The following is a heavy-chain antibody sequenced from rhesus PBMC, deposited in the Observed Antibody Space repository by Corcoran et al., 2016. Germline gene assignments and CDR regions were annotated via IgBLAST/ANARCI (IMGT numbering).Heavy chain of an antibody. CDR3: AKVAGYFDD. CDR1: GFTFSSYG. Sequence: EVQLVETGGGLVQPGGSLKLSCAASGFTFSSYGMSWVSQAPGKGLEWVSAINSGGGSTYYADSVKGRFTISIDNSKNTLSLQMNSLRAEDTAVYYCAKVAGYFDDWGQGVLVTVSS. J-gene: IGHJ4*01. V-gene: IGHV3S5*01. CDR2: INSGGGST.